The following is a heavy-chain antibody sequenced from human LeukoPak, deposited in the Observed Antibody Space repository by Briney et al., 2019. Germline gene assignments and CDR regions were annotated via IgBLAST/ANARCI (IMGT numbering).Heavy chain of an antibody. V-gene: IGHV1-69*13. Sequence: SVKVSCKASGGTFSSYAISWVRRAPGQGLEWMGGIIPIFGTANYAQKFQGRVTITADESTSTAYMELSSLRSEDTAVYYCARDSSSGSFWFDPWGQGTLVTVSS. CDR2: IIPIFGTA. CDR1: GGTFSSYA. D-gene: IGHD1-26*01. J-gene: IGHJ5*02. CDR3: ARDSSSGSFWFDP.